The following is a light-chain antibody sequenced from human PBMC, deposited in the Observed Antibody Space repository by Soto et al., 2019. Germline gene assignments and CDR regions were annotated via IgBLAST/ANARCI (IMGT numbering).Light chain of an antibody. V-gene: IGKV3-15*01. CDR1: QSIGDN. CDR2: GAS. CDR3: QHRDNWPWT. J-gene: IGKJ1*01. Sequence: MVMTQSPATLSVSPGEGATLSCRASQSIGDNLAWYQQKPGQPPRLLIYGASTRAAGAPARFSGSGSGTEFTLTISSLQSEDCAVYYCQHRDNWPWTFGQGTKVEIK.